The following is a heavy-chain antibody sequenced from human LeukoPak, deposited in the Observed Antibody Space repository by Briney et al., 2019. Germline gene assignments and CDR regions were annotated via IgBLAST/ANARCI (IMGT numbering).Heavy chain of an antibody. CDR1: GFSLDDYG. D-gene: IGHD2-15*01. V-gene: IGHV3-20*04. CDR3: AKGPCSGGSCYSRGFEY. CDR2: INWNGGST. Sequence: GGSLRLSCAAYGFSLDDYGMSWVRQAPGKGLEWVSGINWNGGSTGYAASVKGRFTISRDNSKILLYLQMSSLRGEDTAVYYCAKGPCSGGSCYSRGFEYWGQGTLVTVSS. J-gene: IGHJ4*02.